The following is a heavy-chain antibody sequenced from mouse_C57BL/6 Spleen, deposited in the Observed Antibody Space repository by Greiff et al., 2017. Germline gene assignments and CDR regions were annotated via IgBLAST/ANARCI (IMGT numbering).Heavy chain of an antibody. CDR3: ARVELRLRRVYFDY. CDR1: GYSFTGYY. Sequence: VQLQQSGPELVKPGASVKISCKASGYSFTGYYMNWVKQSPEKSLEWIGEINPSTGGTTSNQKFKAKATLTVDKSASTAYMQLKSLTSEDSAVXYCARVELRLRRVYFDYWGQGTTLTVSS. D-gene: IGHD3-2*02. V-gene: IGHV1-42*01. CDR2: INPSTGGT. J-gene: IGHJ2*01.